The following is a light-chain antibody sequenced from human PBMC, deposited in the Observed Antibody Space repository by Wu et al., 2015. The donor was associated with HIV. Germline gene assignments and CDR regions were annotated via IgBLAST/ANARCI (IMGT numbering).Light chain of an antibody. J-gene: IGKJ2*01. V-gene: IGKV3-20*01. CDR3: QQYGSSPGT. CDR2: DAS. CDR1: QSVSTS. Sequence: DTLLTQSPATLSLSPGERASLSCRASQSVSTSLAWYQQKPGQAPRLLIDDASNRATGIPDRFSGSGSGTDFTLTISRLEPEDFAVYYCQQYGSSPGTFGQGTKLEIK.